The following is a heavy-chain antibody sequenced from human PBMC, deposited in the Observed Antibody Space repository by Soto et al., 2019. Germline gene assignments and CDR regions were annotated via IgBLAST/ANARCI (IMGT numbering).Heavy chain of an antibody. J-gene: IGHJ5*02. CDR2: IYYSGST. D-gene: IGHD3-10*01. CDR1: GGSISSYY. V-gene: IGHV4-59*01. Sequence: LETLSLTCTVSGGSISSYYWSWIRQPPGKGLEWIGYIYYSGSTNYNPSLKSRVTISVDTSKNQFSLKLSSVTAADTAVYYCARAFTMVPRGVWFDPWGQGTLVTVSS. CDR3: ARAFTMVPRGVWFDP.